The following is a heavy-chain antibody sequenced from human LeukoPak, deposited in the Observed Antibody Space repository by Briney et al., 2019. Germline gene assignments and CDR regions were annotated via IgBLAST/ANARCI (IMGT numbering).Heavy chain of an antibody. CDR3: ARDVVVPAADYYYYYGMDV. D-gene: IGHD2-2*01. CDR2: ISSSSSTI. Sequence: GGSLRLSCAASGFTFSSYSMNWVRQAPGKGLEWVSYISSSSSTIYYADSVKGRFTISRDNAKNSLYLQMNSLRDEDTAVYYYARDVVVPAADYYYYYGMDVWGQGTTVTVSS. J-gene: IGHJ6*02. CDR1: GFTFSSYS. V-gene: IGHV3-48*02.